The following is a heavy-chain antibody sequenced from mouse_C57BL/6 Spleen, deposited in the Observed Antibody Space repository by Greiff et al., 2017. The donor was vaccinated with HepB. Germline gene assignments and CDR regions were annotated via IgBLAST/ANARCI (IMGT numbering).Heavy chain of an antibody. CDR2: INPNNGGT. D-gene: IGHD1-1*01. V-gene: IGHV1-22*01. J-gene: IGHJ2*01. CDR1: GYTFTDYN. Sequence: VQLQQSGPELVKPGASVKMSCKASGYTFTDYNMHWVKQSHGKSLEWIGYINPNNGGTSYNQKFKGKATLTVNKSSSTAYMELRSLTSEDSAVYYCAAITTVVATYFDYWGQGTTLTVSS. CDR3: AAITTVVATYFDY.